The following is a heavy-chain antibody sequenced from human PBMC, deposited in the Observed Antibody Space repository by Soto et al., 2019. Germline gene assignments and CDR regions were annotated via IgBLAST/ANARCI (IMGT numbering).Heavy chain of an antibody. CDR2: IIPIFGTA. V-gene: IGHV1-69*01. Sequence: QVQLVQSGAEVKKPGSSVKVSCKASGGTFSSYAISWVRQAPGQGLEWMGGIIPIFGTANYAQKFQGRVTITADESTSTGYMELSSLRSEDTAVYYCARDDYGGNSDDDAFDIWGQGTMVTVSS. CDR1: GGTFSSYA. D-gene: IGHD4-17*01. CDR3: ARDDYGGNSDDDAFDI. J-gene: IGHJ3*02.